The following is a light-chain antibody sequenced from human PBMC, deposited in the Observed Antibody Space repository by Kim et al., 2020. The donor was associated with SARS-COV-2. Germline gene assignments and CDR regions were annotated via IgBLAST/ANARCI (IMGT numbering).Light chain of an antibody. CDR3: QQSDNLIT. J-gene: IGKJ3*01. V-gene: IGKV1-33*01. Sequence: ASVGERVTITCQASQDISNYLNWYQQKPGKAPKLLIYTASNLETGVPSRFSGSGSGTDFTFTITSLQPEDIATYYCQQSDNLITFGPGTKVDIK. CDR2: TAS. CDR1: QDISNY.